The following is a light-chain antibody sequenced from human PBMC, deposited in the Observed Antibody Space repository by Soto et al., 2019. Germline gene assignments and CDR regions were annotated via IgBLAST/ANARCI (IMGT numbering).Light chain of an antibody. CDR1: QNIPSIY. J-gene: IGKJ4*01. V-gene: IGKV3D-20*01. CDR3: QHYDTSLT. Sequence: EIVLTQSPASLSLSPGERATLSCGASQNIPSIYLAWYQLKPGLAPRLLIYDTSIRATGIPDRFTGSGSGTDFTLTITRLAPEDFAFYYCQHYDTSLTFGGGTKVEI. CDR2: DTS.